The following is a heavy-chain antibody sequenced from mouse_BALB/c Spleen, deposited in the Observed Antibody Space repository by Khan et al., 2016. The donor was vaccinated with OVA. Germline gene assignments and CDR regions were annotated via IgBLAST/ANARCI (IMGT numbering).Heavy chain of an antibody. J-gene: IGHJ4*01. Sequence: QVQLQQPGAELARPGASVKLSCKASGYTFTSYWMQWVKQRPGQGLEWIGAIYPGDGDTRYTQKFKGKATLTADKSSSTAYMQLSSLASEDSAVYYCARRQLGYAMDYWGQGTSVTVSS. V-gene: IGHV1-87*01. D-gene: IGHD3-2*01. CDR3: ARRQLGYAMDY. CDR1: GYTFTSYW. CDR2: IYPGDGDT.